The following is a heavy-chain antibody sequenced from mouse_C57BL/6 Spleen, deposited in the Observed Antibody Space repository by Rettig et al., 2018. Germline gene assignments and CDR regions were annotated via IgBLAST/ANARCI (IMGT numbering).Heavy chain of an antibody. J-gene: IGHJ4*01. CDR2: IWSGGST. D-gene: IGHD3-3*01. V-gene: IGHV2-2*01. CDR1: LTSYG. Sequence: LTSYGVHWVRQSPGKGLEWLGVIWSGGSTDYNAAFISRLSISKDNSKSQVFFKMNSLQADDTAIYYCARGLRPRAMDYWGQGTSVTVSS. CDR3: ARGLRPRAMDY.